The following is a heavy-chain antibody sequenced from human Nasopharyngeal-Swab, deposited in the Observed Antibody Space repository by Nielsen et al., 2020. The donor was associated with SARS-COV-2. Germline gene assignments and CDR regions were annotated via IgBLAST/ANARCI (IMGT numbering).Heavy chain of an antibody. D-gene: IGHD6-13*01. CDR3: TRRITDSSSWYEGTYYHYGMDV. CDR2: IRSKANSYAT. Sequence: GGSLRLSCAASGFTFSGSAMHWVRQASGKGLEWVGRIRSKANSYATAYAASVKGRFTISRDDSKNTAYLQMNSLKTEDTAVYYCTRRITDSSSWYEGTYYHYGMDVWGQGTTVTVSS. V-gene: IGHV3-73*01. J-gene: IGHJ6*02. CDR1: GFTFSGSA.